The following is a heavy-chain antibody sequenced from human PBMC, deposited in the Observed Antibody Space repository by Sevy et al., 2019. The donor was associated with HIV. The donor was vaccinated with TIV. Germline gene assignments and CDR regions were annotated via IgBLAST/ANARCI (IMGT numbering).Heavy chain of an antibody. J-gene: IGHJ4*02. CDR3: ARVRYTYGNFFFDY. CDR1: GFTFSDYY. Sequence: GGSLRLSCTASGFTFSDYYMSWIRQAPGKGLEWISYISSRDYFIYYADSVKGRFTISRDNAKNSMFLHMSSLRAEDTALYSCARVRYTYGNFFFDYWGQGTLVTVSS. CDR2: ISSRDYFI. V-gene: IGHV3-11*01. D-gene: IGHD5-18*01.